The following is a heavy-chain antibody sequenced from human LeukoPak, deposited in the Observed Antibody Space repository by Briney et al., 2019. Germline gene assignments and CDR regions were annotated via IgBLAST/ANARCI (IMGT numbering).Heavy chain of an antibody. CDR3: ARHFSLLRYFDWLLDY. CDR2: IDPSDSYT. V-gene: IGHV5-10-1*01. CDR1: GYSFTSYW. D-gene: IGHD3-9*01. Sequence: GESLKISCKGSGYSFTSYWFSWVRQMPGKGLEWMGRIDPSDSYTNYSPSFQGHVTIPADKSISTAYLQWSSLKASDTAMYYCARHFSLLRYFDWLLDYWGQGTLVTVSS. J-gene: IGHJ4*02.